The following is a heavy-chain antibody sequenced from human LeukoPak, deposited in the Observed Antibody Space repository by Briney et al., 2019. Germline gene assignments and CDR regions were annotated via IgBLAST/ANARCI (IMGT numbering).Heavy chain of an antibody. Sequence: GASVKVSCKASGYTFTSYGISWVRQAPGQGLEWMGWISAYNGNTNYAQKFQGRVTMTRDTSISTAYMELSRLRSDDTAVYYCATGGYDILTGSPRYYYYYGMDVWGQGTTVTVSS. CDR1: GYTFTSYG. D-gene: IGHD3-9*01. V-gene: IGHV1-18*01. CDR2: ISAYNGNT. CDR3: ATGGYDILTGSPRYYYYYGMDV. J-gene: IGHJ6*02.